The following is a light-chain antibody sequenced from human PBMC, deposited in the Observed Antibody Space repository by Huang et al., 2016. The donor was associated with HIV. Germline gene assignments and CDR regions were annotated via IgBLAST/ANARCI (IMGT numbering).Light chain of an antibody. CDR3: QQSYSTPQLT. CDR2: AAS. CDR1: QSIITY. Sequence: DIQMTQSPSSLSASVGDRVTITCRASQSIITYLNWYQQKPGKAPKVLIYAASTLQSGVPSRVSGSGSGTDFTLTISSLQPEDFATYYCQQSYSTPQLTFGGGTKVEIK. V-gene: IGKV1-39*01. J-gene: IGKJ4*01.